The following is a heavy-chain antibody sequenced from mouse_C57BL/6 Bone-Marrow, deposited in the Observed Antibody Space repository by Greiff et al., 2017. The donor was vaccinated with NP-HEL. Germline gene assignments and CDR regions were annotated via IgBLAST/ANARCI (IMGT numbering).Heavy chain of an antibody. CDR3: ARHGDGYYFAWFAY. J-gene: IGHJ3*01. D-gene: IGHD2-3*01. V-gene: IGHV5-6*01. CDR1: GFTFSSYG. CDR2: ISSGGSYT. Sequence: EVHLVESGGDLVKPGGSLKLSCAASGFTFSSYGMSWVRQTPDKRLEWVATISSGGSYTYYPDSVKGRFTISRDNAKNTLYLQMSSLKSEDTAMYYCARHGDGYYFAWFAYWGQGTLVTVSA.